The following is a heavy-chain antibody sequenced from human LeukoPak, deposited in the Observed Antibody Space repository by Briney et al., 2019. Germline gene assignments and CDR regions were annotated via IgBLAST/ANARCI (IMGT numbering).Heavy chain of an antibody. J-gene: IGHJ4*02. V-gene: IGHV3-53*01. Sequence: GGSLRLSCAASGFSVSSYYMSWVRQAPGKGLEWVSVIYSGGSTSYADSVKGRFTISRDNSKNTLYLQMNSLRAEDAAVYYCAKSICCTSTSCYRGFDYWGQGTLVTLSS. CDR3: AKSICCTSTSCYRGFDY. CDR2: IYSGGST. CDR1: GFSVSSYY. D-gene: IGHD2-2*02.